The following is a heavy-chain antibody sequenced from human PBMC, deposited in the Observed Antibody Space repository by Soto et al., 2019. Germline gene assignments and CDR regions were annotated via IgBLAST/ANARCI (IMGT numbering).Heavy chain of an antibody. CDR2: ISYDGSNK. CDR3: AKEAEVLSSSAVYYFDY. V-gene: IGHV3-30*18. CDR1: GFTFSSYG. J-gene: IGHJ4*02. Sequence: QVQLVESGGGVVQPGRSLRLSCAASGFTFSSYGMHWVRQAPGKGLEWVAVISYDGSNKYYADSVKGRFTISRDNSKNTLYPQMNSLRAEDTAVYYCAKEAEVLSSSAVYYFDYWGQGTLVTVSS. D-gene: IGHD6-6*01.